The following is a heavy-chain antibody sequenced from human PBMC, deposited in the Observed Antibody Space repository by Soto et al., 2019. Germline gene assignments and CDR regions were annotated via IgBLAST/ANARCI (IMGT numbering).Heavy chain of an antibody. CDR2: ISTSGGYI. CDR3: ARDAYRATTFTTDYSYYAMDV. D-gene: IGHD1-1*01. CDR1: GFTFSGYS. Sequence: PGGSLRISCAASGFTFSGYSVNWVRQAPGKGLEWVSSISTSGGYIFYADSVKGRFTISRDNAKNSLYLQLNSLRAEDTAVYYCARDAYRATTFTTDYSYYAMDVWGQGTTVTVSS. V-gene: IGHV3-21*01. J-gene: IGHJ6*02.